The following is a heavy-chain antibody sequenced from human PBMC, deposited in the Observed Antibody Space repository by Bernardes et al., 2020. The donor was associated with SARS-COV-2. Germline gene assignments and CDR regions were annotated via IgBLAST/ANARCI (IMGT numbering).Heavy chain of an antibody. D-gene: IGHD3-9*01. J-gene: IGHJ6*02. CDR2: RYRDGST. Sequence: SENLSLTCSVSGDSISTSDYYWGWLLRPPGKGLVWIGSRYRDGSTYYDPSLKSRVTISADTSTNQFSLKLTSVTSTDTAVYFCARHVYSYDITGGMDVWGQGTTVTVSS. V-gene: IGHV4-39*01. CDR1: GDSISTSDYY. CDR3: ARHVYSYDITGGMDV.